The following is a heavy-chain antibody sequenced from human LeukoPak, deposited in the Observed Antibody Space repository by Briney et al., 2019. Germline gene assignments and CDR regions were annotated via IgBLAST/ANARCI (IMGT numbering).Heavy chain of an antibody. CDR3: ARDIPSSEVVAATDDAFDI. CDR1: GGSISSSSYY. Sequence: SETLSLTCTVSGGSISSSSYYWGWIRQPPGKGLEWIGSIYYSGSTYYNPSLKSRVTISVDTSKNQFSLKLSSVTAADTAVYYCARDIPSSEVVAATDDAFDIWGQGTMVTVSS. CDR2: IYYSGST. D-gene: IGHD2-15*01. V-gene: IGHV4-39*07. J-gene: IGHJ3*02.